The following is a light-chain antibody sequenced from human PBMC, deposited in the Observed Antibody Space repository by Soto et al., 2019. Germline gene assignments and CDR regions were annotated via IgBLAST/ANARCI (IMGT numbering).Light chain of an antibody. Sequence: EIVLTQSPGTLSLSPGEGATLSCRASQSVSSSFLAWYQQKPCQAPRLLIYGASSRVPGIPDRFRGSASGTDFTLTISRLEPEDFALYYCQQYGSSPWTFGQGTKVEIK. V-gene: IGKV3-20*01. CDR2: GAS. CDR3: QQYGSSPWT. J-gene: IGKJ1*01. CDR1: QSVSSSF.